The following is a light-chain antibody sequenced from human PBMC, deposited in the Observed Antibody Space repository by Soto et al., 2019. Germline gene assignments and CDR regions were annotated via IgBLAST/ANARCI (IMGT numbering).Light chain of an antibody. J-gene: IGKJ5*01. V-gene: IGKV1-39*01. CDR2: AAS. Sequence: HITHASSTPSAPVGDSNPIPCXASQSISSYLNWYHQKPGKAPKLLIYAASSLQSGVPSRFSGSGSGTDFTLTISSLQPEDFATYYCQQSYSTSITFGQGSRLEIK. CDR3: QQSYSTSIT. CDR1: QSISSY.